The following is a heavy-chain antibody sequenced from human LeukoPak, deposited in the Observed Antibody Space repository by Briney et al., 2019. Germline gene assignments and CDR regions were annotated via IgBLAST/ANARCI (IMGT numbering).Heavy chain of an antibody. D-gene: IGHD7-27*01. CDR3: ARNWGSFNPLTGEFDY. Sequence: GGSLRLSCAASGFTFSSYGMHWVRQAPGKGLEWVSGISWNSGSIGYADSVKGRFTISRDNAKNSLCLQMNSLRAEDTAVYYCARNWGSFNPLTGEFDYWGQGTLVTVSS. CDR2: ISWNSGSI. V-gene: IGHV3-9*01. J-gene: IGHJ4*02. CDR1: GFTFSSYG.